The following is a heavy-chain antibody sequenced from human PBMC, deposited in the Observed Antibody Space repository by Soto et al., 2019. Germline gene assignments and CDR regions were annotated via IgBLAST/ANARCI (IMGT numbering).Heavy chain of an antibody. J-gene: IGHJ5*02. CDR2: INHSGST. V-gene: IGHV4-34*01. CDR3: ARGRIVVVPAAIKSWFDP. Sequence: SETLSLTCAVYGGSFSGYYWSWIRQPPGKGLEWIGEINHSGSTNYNPSLKSRVTISVDTSKNQFSLKLSSVTAADTAVYYCARGRIVVVPAAIKSWFDPWGQGTLVTVSS. D-gene: IGHD2-2*01. CDR1: GGSFSGYY.